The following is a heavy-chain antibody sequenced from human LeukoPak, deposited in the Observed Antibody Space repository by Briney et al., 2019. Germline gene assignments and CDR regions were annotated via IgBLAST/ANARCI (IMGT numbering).Heavy chain of an antibody. CDR3: VRGGSGSSYGEFVS. D-gene: IGHD5-18*01. Sequence: GGSLRLSCAASGFTFRNYWMHWIRQVPGKGLVWVSRIDTDGSTTNYADSVGGRFTISRDNARNTVYLQMNSLSADDTGVYYCVRGGSGSSYGEFVSWGQGTLVTVSS. V-gene: IGHV3-74*01. J-gene: IGHJ5*01. CDR1: GFTFRNYW. CDR2: IDTDGSTT.